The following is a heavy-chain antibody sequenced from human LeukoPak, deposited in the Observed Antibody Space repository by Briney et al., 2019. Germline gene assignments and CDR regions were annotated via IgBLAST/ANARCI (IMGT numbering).Heavy chain of an antibody. CDR3: ARDDIAARSGAFDI. D-gene: IGHD6-6*01. J-gene: IGHJ3*02. CDR2: IYYSGST. CDR1: GGSISSYY. V-gene: IGHV4-59*01. Sequence: SETLSLTCTVSGGSISSYYWSWIRQPPGKGLEWIGYIYYSGSTNYNPSLKSRVTISVDTSKNQFSLKLSSVTAADTAVYYCARDDIAARSGAFDIWGQGTMVTVSS.